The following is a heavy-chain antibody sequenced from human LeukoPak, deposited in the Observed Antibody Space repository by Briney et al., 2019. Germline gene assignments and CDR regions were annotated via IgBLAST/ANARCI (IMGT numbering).Heavy chain of an antibody. CDR1: GSTSSSNW. V-gene: IGHV3-7*01. Sequence: GRSLKLSCAASGSTSSSNWRSWVPNAPGKGLRGGGNIKQAGSEISYVASRTARFTISRDNAKKSLYLQMNSLRAEETAVYYCARDLFAIVKVYWGQGDLVTVSS. CDR3: ARDLFAIVKVY. J-gene: IGHJ4*02. D-gene: IGHD2/OR15-2a*01. CDR2: IKQAGSEI.